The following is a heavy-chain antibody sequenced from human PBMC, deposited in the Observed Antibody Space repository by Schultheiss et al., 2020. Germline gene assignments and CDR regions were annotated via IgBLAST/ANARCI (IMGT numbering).Heavy chain of an antibody. Sequence: GGSLRLSCAASGFTFSSYSMNWVRQAPGKGLEWVSSISSSSSYTNYADSVKGRFTISRDNAKNSLYLQMNSLRAEDTAVYYCATSRGYCSGGSCPGKKPRKLYYYYYMDVWGKGTTVTVSS. CDR1: GFTFSSYS. V-gene: IGHV3-21*01. CDR2: ISSSSSYT. D-gene: IGHD2-15*01. J-gene: IGHJ6*03. CDR3: ATSRGYCSGGSCPGKKPRKLYYYYYMDV.